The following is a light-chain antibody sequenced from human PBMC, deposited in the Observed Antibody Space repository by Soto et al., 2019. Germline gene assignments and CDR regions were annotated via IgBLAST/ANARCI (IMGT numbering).Light chain of an antibody. V-gene: IGKV4-1*01. Sequence: IVITDFPESLNLSLAQRATLNAXASQTLLCFANHLNCLGWYQQXPGETPRXXXYWXATRESGGPDRXSGSGSGTDFTLTIISLQAEDVAVYYYQQYMEDLLAFGQGTKVDIK. J-gene: IGKJ1*01. CDR3: QQYMEDLLA. CDR1: QTLLCFANHLNC. CDR2: WXA.